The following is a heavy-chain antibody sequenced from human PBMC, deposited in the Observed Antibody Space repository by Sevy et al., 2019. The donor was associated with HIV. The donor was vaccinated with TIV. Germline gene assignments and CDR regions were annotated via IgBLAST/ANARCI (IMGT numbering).Heavy chain of an antibody. CDR2: ITVTGTYI. CDR1: GFTFSSYN. CDR3: AKDQLYDTSFFDY. J-gene: IGHJ4*02. V-gene: IGHV3-21*04. D-gene: IGHD3-22*01. Sequence: GGSLRLSCAASGFTFSSYNMNWVRQAPGKGLEWVSSITVTGTYIYYADSVKGRFTISRDNSKNTLYLQMNSLRAEDTAVYYCAKDQLYDTSFFDYWGQGTLVTVSS.